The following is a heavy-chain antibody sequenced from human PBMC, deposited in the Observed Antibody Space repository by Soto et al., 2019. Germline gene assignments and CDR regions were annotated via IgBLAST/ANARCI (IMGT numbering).Heavy chain of an antibody. Sequence: GGSLRLSWAASGFTFSDYYMSWIRQAPGKGLEWVSYISSSGSTIYYADSVKGRFTISRDNAKNSLYLQMNSLRAEDTAVYYCARVLDSYGYFDAFDIWGQGTMVTVSS. CDR3: ARVLDSYGYFDAFDI. J-gene: IGHJ3*02. V-gene: IGHV3-11*01. CDR2: ISSSGSTI. CDR1: GFTFSDYY. D-gene: IGHD5-18*01.